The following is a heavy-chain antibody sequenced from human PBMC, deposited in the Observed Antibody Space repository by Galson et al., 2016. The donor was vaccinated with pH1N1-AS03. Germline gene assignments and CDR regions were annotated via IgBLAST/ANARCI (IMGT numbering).Heavy chain of an antibody. CDR2: ISYSGST. J-gene: IGHJ4*02. D-gene: IGHD3-22*01. Sequence: TLSLTCTVSGGSISSTTYSWAWVRQPPGKGLEWIGSISYSGSTYYNPSLKSRVTLSVDTSKNQFSLKLSSVTAADTAMYYCASPLDYYISGFDYWGQGTLVSVSS. CDR1: GGSISSTTYS. CDR3: ASPLDYYISGFDY. V-gene: IGHV4-39*01.